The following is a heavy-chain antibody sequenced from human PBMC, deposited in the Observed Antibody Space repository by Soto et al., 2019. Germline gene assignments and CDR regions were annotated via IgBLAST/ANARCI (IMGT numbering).Heavy chain of an antibody. V-gene: IGHV1-69*13. Sequence: GASVKVSCKASGGTFSSYAISWVRQAPGQGLEWMGGIIPIFGTANYAQKFQGRVTITADESTSTAYMELSSLRSEDTAVYYCARTGIAVAGTVVWYYGMDVWGQGTTATVLL. J-gene: IGHJ6*02. CDR2: IIPIFGTA. CDR3: ARTGIAVAGTVVWYYGMDV. D-gene: IGHD6-19*01. CDR1: GGTFSSYA.